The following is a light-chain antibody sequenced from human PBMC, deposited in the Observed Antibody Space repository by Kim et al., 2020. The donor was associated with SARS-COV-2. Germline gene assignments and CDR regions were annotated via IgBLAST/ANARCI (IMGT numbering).Light chain of an antibody. J-gene: IGKJ2*01. Sequence: SASVGDRVPLTCRASQIVATYLAWYQQKPGKAPTLLVYQASSLQVGVPSRFSGSGSGAEFTLTINSLQPDDFATYYCQHYIRFPYTFGQGTKLEI. CDR3: QHYIRFPYT. CDR2: QAS. V-gene: IGKV1-5*03. CDR1: QIVATY.